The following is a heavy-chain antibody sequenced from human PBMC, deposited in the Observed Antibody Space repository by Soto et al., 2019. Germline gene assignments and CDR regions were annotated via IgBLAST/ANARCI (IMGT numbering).Heavy chain of an antibody. D-gene: IGHD3-9*01. V-gene: IGHV3-48*03. J-gene: IGHJ4*02. CDR2: ISSSGGTI. Sequence: GGSLRLSCAASGFTFSSYEMNWVRQAPGKGLEWVSYISSSGGTIYYADSVKGRFTISRDNAKNSLYLQMNSLRAEDTAVYYCARVDTDILTGYYTFDYWGQGTLVTVSS. CDR1: GFTFSSYE. CDR3: ARVDTDILTGYYTFDY.